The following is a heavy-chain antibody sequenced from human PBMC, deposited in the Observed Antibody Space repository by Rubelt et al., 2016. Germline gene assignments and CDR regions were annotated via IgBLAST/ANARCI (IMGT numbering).Heavy chain of an antibody. CDR3: ARHDSWDSSPFDI. J-gene: IGHJ3*02. CDR2: IYYSGST. CDR1: GGSISSYY. D-gene: IGHD3-22*01. V-gene: IGHV4-59*08. Sequence: QLQLQESGPGLVKPSETLSLTCTVSGGSISSYYWSWIRQPPGKGLEWIGYIYYSGSTYYNPSPSGRVTVAVDTSKNHFSLNVSSWTAADTAVYYGARHDSWDSSPFDIWGQGTMVTVSS.